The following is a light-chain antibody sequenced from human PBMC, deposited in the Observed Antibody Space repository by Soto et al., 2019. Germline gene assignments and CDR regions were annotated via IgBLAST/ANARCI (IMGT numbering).Light chain of an antibody. Sequence: DIQMTQAPSTMSAFVGDRVTITCRASQSVNSWLAGYQQRPGKAPKLLIYDASTLESGVPSRFSGSGSGTAFTLTISRLQPADFATYYCHQYNSYPTVGGGTKV. CDR1: QSVNSW. V-gene: IGKV1-5*01. CDR2: DAS. J-gene: IGKJ4*01. CDR3: HQYNSYPT.